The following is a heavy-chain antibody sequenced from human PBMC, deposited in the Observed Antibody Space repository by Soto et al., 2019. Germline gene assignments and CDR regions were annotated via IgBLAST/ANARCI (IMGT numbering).Heavy chain of an antibody. CDR1: GFTFTSSA. J-gene: IGHJ6*02. CDR2: IVVGSGNT. D-gene: IGHD3-22*01. CDR3: ARVIGYYYHMDV. V-gene: IGHV1-58*02. Sequence: SVKVSCKASGFTFTSSAMQWVRQARGQRLEWIGWIVVGSGNTNYAQKFQERVTMTRDTSTSTAYMELRSLRSDDTAVYYCARVIGYYYHMDVWGQGTTVTVSS.